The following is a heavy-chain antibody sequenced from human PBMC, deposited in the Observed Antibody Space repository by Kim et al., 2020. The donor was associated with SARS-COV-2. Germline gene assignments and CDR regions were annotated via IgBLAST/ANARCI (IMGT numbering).Heavy chain of an antibody. Sequence: SMKGRFTISRDNSKNTLYLQMNSLRAEDTAVYYCAKVAYIAVAGSLGMDVWGQGTTVTVSS. V-gene: IGHV3-23*01. J-gene: IGHJ6*02. D-gene: IGHD6-19*01. CDR3: AKVAYIAVAGSLGMDV.